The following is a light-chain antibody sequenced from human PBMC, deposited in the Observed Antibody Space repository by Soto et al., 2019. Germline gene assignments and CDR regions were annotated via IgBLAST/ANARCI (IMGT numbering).Light chain of an antibody. CDR3: KQHGTSPIT. CDR1: QSVSSDY. CDR2: RAS. J-gene: IGKJ5*01. V-gene: IGKV3-20*01. Sequence: EIVLTQSPGTLSLSPGDRATLSCRASQSVSSDYVAWYQQKPGQTPNVLIYRASIRATGIPDRFSGSGSGTDFTLTIRRLEPEDFAVYYCKQHGTSPITFGQGTRLEIK.